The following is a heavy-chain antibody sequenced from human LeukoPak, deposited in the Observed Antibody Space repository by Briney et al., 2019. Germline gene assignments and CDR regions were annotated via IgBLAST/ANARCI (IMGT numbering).Heavy chain of an antibody. CDR1: GYTLTELS. CDR3: ATTVLRFLEWSFDY. D-gene: IGHD3-3*01. Sequence: ASVKVSCKVSGYTLTELSMHWVRQAPGKGLEWMGGFDPEDGETIYAQKFQGRVTMTEDTSTDTAYMELSGLRSEDTAVYYCATTVLRFLEWSFDYWGQGTLVTVSS. J-gene: IGHJ4*02. V-gene: IGHV1-24*01. CDR2: FDPEDGET.